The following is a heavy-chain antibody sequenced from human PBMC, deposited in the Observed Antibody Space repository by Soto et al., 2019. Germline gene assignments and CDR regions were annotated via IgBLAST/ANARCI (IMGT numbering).Heavy chain of an antibody. Sequence: QVKLVQSGGEVKKPGASVKIACKASGYTFSSYGISWVRKAPGQGLEWMGWISAYNGNTNYAQKFQGRVTMTTDTSTCTAYMELRSLRSDDTAIYYCARTLNEWLLGLEWGQGTLVTVSS. CDR3: ARTLNEWLLGLE. V-gene: IGHV1-18*01. J-gene: IGHJ4*02. D-gene: IGHD3-3*01. CDR2: ISAYNGNT. CDR1: GYTFSSYG.